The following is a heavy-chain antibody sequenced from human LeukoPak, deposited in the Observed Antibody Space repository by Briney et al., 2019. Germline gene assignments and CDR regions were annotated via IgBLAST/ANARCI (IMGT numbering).Heavy chain of an antibody. J-gene: IGHJ4*02. V-gene: IGHV4-34*01. CDR1: GGSFRGYY. CDR3: ARLSRYTGYSSGWYPGPYYFDY. D-gene: IGHD6-19*01. CDR2: INHSGST. Sequence: SETLSLTCAVYGGSFRGYYWSWIRQPPGKGLEWIGEINHSGSTNYNPSLKSRVTISVDTSKNQFSLKLSSVTAADTAVYYCARLSRYTGYSSGWYPGPYYFDYWGQGTLVTVSS.